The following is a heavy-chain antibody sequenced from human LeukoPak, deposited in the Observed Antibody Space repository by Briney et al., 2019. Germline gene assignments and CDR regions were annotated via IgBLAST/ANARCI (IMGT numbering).Heavy chain of an antibody. J-gene: IGHJ4*02. Sequence: PGGSLRLSCAASGFPFSSYWMSWVRQAPGKGLEWVANIKPDGGETYFVDSVRGRFTISRDNAQNSLYLQMKSLRAEDTAVYYCARWGGGFDYWAQGTLVTVSS. D-gene: IGHD3-10*01. CDR1: GFPFSSYW. V-gene: IGHV3-7*04. CDR3: ARWGGGFDY. CDR2: IKPDGGET.